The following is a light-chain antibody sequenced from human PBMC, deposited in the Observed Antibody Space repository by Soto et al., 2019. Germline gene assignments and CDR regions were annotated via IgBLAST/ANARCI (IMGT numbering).Light chain of an antibody. V-gene: IGKV1-39*01. J-gene: IGKJ1*01. Sequence: DIQMTQSPSSLSASVGDRVTITCRASQSISSYLNWYQQKPGKAPKLLIYAASSLQSAVPSRFSGSGSGKDFTLTISSLQPEDFATYYCQQSYSSPWTFGQGTKVEIK. CDR1: QSISSY. CDR2: AAS. CDR3: QQSYSSPWT.